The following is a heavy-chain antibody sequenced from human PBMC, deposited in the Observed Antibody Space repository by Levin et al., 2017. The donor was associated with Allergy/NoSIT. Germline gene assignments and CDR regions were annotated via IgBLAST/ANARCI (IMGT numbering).Heavy chain of an antibody. CDR2: IYYSGST. Sequence: PGGSLRLSCTVSGGSVSSSSYYWSWIRQPPGKGLEWIGYIYYSGSTNYNPSLKSRVTMSVDTSKNQFSLKLSSVTAADTAVYYCARTSYCSGGSCYFLSFDSWGQGTLVTVSS. CDR1: GGSVSSSSYY. D-gene: IGHD2-15*01. V-gene: IGHV4-61*01. J-gene: IGHJ4*02. CDR3: ARTSYCSGGSCYFLSFDS.